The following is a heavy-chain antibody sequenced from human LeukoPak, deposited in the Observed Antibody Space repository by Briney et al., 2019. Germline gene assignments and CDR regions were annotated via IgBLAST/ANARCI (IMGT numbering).Heavy chain of an antibody. CDR1: GFTFSSYG. D-gene: IGHD7-27*01. CDR2: ISSSGSTI. CDR3: ATIGDRRTGELYRIDY. V-gene: IGHV3-48*04. Sequence: GGSLRLSCAASGFTFSSYGMHWVRQAPGKGLEWVSYISSSGSTIHYADSVKGRFTISRDNAKNSLYLQMNSLRAEDTAVYYCATIGDRRTGELYRIDYWGQGTLVTVSS. J-gene: IGHJ4*02.